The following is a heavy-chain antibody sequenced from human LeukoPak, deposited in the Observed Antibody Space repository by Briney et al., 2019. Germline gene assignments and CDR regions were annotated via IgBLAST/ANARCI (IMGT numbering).Heavy chain of an antibody. D-gene: IGHD3-22*01. J-gene: IGHJ4*02. CDR2: ISTRGGGI. CDR3: AKDGFDYYDSSGYYYFDY. CDR1: GFMFSNHA. V-gene: IGHV3-23*01. Sequence: GGSLRLSCAASGFMFSNHAMSWVRQAPGKGLEWVSGISTRGGGIYYADSVKGRFTISRDNSKNTLYLQMKSLRAEDTAVYYCAKDGFDYYDSSGYYYFDYWGQGTLVTVSS.